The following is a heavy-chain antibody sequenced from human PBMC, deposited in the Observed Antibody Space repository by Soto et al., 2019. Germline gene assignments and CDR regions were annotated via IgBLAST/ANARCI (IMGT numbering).Heavy chain of an antibody. CDR2: ISGSGGST. V-gene: IGHV3-23*01. D-gene: IGHD2-15*01. CDR1: GFTFSSYA. J-gene: IGHJ5*02. CDR3: AKVLGYCSGGSCWYGSFDP. Sequence: GGSLRLSCAASGFTFSSYAMCWVRQAPGKGLEWVSAISGSGGSTYYADSVKGRFTISRDNSKNTLYLQMNSLRAGDTAVYYCAKVLGYCSGGSCWYGSFDPWGQGTLVTVS.